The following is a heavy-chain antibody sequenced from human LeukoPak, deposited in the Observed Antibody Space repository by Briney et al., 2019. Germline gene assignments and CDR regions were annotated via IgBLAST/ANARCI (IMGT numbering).Heavy chain of an antibody. Sequence: GGSLRLSCAASGFTFSSYEMNWVRQAPGKGLEWVSYISSSGSTIYYADSVKGRFTISRDNAKNPLYLQMNSLRAEDTAVYYCARGGYSYGYTYFDYWGQGTLVTVSS. CDR3: ARGGYSYGYTYFDY. D-gene: IGHD5-18*01. CDR1: GFTFSSYE. J-gene: IGHJ4*02. V-gene: IGHV3-48*03. CDR2: ISSSGSTI.